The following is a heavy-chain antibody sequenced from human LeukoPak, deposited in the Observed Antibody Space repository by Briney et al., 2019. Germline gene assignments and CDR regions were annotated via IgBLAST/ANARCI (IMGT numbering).Heavy chain of an antibody. D-gene: IGHD6-19*01. CDR3: AKSPTSVAVKGMDV. J-gene: IGHJ6*02. CDR1: GLTVSSNY. Sequence: GGSLRLSCAASGLTVSSNYMTWVRQAPGKGLEWVAVISYDGSNKYYADSVKGRFTISRDNSKNTLYLQMNSLRAEDTAVYYCAKSPTSVAVKGMDVWGQGTTVTVSS. V-gene: IGHV3-30*18. CDR2: ISYDGSNK.